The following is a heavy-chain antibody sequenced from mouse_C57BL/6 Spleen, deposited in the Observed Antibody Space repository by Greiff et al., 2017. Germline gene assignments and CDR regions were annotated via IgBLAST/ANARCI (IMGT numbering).Heavy chain of an antibody. V-gene: IGHV5-16*02. CDR3: ARLRYYAMDY. CDR2: INYDGSST. J-gene: IGHJ4*01. D-gene: IGHD2-12*01. CDR1: GFTFSDYY. Sequence: EVKVEESEGGLVQPGSSMKLSCTASGFTFSDYYMAWVRQVPEKGLEWVANINYDGSSTYYLDSLKSRFIISRDNAKNTLFLQRTSMRSEDTAMYYCARLRYYAMDYWGQGTSVTVSS.